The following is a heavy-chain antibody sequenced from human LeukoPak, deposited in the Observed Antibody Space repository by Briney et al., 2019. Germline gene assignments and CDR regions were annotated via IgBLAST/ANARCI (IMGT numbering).Heavy chain of an antibody. J-gene: IGHJ4*02. CDR2: INPNSGGT. Sequence: GASVKVSCKASGYTFTGYYMHWVRQAPGQGLEWMGWINPNSGGTNYAQKFQGRVTMTRDTSISTAYMELSRLRSDDTAVYYCARGESSSWHIRADYWGQGTLVTVSS. CDR1: GYTFTGYY. CDR3: ARGESSSWHIRADY. V-gene: IGHV1-2*02. D-gene: IGHD6-13*01.